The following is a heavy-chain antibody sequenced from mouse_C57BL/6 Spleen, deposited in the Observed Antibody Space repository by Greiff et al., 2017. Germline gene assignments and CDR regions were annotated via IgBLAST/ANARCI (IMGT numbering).Heavy chain of an antibody. Sequence: QVQLQQPGAELVMPGASVKLSCKASGYTFTSYWMHWVKQRPGQGLEWIGEIDPSDSYTTYNQKFKGKSTLTVDKSSSTAYMQLSSLTSEDSAVYYCSTMATGGFAYWGQGTLVTVSA. V-gene: IGHV1-69*01. D-gene: IGHD2-1*01. J-gene: IGHJ3*01. CDR1: GYTFTSYW. CDR2: IDPSDSYT. CDR3: STMATGGFAY.